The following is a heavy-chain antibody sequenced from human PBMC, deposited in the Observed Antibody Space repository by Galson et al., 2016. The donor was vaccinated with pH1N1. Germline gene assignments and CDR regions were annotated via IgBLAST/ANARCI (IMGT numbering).Heavy chain of an antibody. D-gene: IGHD3-10*01. CDR2: ISGYNGNT. CDR1: GYMFTSYG. V-gene: IGHV1-18*01. J-gene: IGHJ5*02. Sequence: SVKVSCKASGYMFTSYGITWVRQAPGQGLEWMGLISGYNGNTNYAQKFRGRLTMTTDTSTTTAYMELRSLRSDVTAFYYCARLSGSRWLDPWGQGTLVTVSS. CDR3: ARLSGSRWLDP.